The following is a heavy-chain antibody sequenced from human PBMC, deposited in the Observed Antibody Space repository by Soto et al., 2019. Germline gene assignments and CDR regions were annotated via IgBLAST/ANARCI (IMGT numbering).Heavy chain of an antibody. V-gene: IGHV3-30-3*01. CDR3: ARSSSWENWYFDL. CDR1: GFTFSSYA. CDR2: ISYDGSNK. J-gene: IGHJ2*01. Sequence: QVQLVESGGGVVQPGRSLRLSCAASGFTFSSYAMHWVRQAPGKGLEWVAVISYDGSNKYYADSVKGRFTISRDNSKNTLYLQMNSLRAEDTAVYYCARSSSWENWYFDLWGCGTLVTVSS. D-gene: IGHD6-13*01.